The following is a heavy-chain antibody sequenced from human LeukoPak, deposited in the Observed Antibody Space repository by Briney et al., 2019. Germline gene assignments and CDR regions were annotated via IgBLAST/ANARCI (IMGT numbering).Heavy chain of an antibody. Sequence: SVTVSCKASGYTFTSYGISWVRQAPGQGLEWMGWISACNGNTNYAQTLQGRVTMTTDTSTSTAYMELRSLRSDDTAVYYCARMGNYYDSSGSYDAFDIWGQGTMVTVSA. V-gene: IGHV1-18*01. CDR3: ARMGNYYDSSGSYDAFDI. CDR1: GYTFTSYG. CDR2: ISACNGNT. D-gene: IGHD3-22*01. J-gene: IGHJ3*02.